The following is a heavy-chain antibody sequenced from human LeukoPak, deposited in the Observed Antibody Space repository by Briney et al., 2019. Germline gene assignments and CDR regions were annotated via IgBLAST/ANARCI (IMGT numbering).Heavy chain of an antibody. Sequence: GGSLRLSCAASGFTFSSSGMHWVRQAPGKGLEWVAVIWYDGSNKYYADSVKGRFTISRDSAKNSLYLQMNSLRAEDTAVYYCARITMVRGVIGYMDVWGKGTTVTVSS. D-gene: IGHD3-10*01. CDR3: ARITMVRGVIGYMDV. CDR1: GFTFSSSG. V-gene: IGHV3-33*01. CDR2: IWYDGSNK. J-gene: IGHJ6*03.